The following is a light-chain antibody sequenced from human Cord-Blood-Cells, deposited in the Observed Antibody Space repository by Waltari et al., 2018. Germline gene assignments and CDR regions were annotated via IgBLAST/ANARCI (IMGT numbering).Light chain of an antibody. CDR3: CSYAGSYTYV. Sequence: QSALTQPRSVSGSPGQSVTISCTGTSSDVGGYNHVSWYQQHPGKAPKLMIYDVSKRPSGVPDLFSGSKSGNTASLTISGLQAEDEADYYCCSYAGSYTYVFGTGTKVTVL. CDR2: DVS. J-gene: IGLJ1*01. V-gene: IGLV2-11*01. CDR1: SSDVGGYNH.